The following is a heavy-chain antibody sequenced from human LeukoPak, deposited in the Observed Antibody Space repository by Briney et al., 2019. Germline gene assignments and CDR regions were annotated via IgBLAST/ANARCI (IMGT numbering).Heavy chain of an antibody. D-gene: IGHD3-16*02. J-gene: IGHJ4*02. CDR1: GYTFTSYG. V-gene: IGHV1-18*04. CDR2: ISPYNGNT. Sequence: ASVKVSCKAVGYTFTSYGISWVRQAPGQGLEWMGSISPYNGNTKYAERLQGRVIMTTDTSTRTAYMELRGLRPDDTAVFCCARDQYDYVWGSYRPYFDYWGQGTLVTVSS. CDR3: ARDQYDYVWGSYRPYFDY.